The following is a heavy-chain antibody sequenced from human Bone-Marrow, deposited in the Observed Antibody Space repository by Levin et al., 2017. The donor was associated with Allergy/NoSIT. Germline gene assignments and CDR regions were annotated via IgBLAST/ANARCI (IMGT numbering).Heavy chain of an antibody. Sequence: GESLKISCKASGYTLSDSGLSWVRQAPGQGLEWMGWLSAYNANTKYAQKFQDRVTMTTDTSTNTAYMELRSLRSDDTAVYYCARVGVGSFHFDYWGQGTLVTVSS. J-gene: IGHJ4*02. CDR1: GYTLSDSG. V-gene: IGHV1-18*01. CDR3: ARVGVGSFHFDY. D-gene: IGHD3-10*01. CDR2: LSAYNANT.